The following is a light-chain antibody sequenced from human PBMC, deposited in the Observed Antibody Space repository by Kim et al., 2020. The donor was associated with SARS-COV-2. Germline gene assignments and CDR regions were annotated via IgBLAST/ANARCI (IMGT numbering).Light chain of an antibody. J-gene: IGKJ1*01. CDR1: QSLLYSDGNTY. CDR3: MQGSHWPPWT. V-gene: IGKV2-30*01. Sequence: DVVMTQSPLSLPVTLGQPASISCTSSQSLLYSDGNTYLDWFQQRPGQSPRRLIYQVSNRDSGVPDRFSGSGSGTVFTLKISRVEAEDVGVYYCMQGSHWPPWTFGQGTKLEIK. CDR2: QVS.